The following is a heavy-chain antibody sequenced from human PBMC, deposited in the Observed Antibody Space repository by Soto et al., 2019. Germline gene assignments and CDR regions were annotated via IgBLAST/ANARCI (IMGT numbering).Heavy chain of an antibody. CDR1: GYTFSTLY. CDR3: VTDYVAYQRQHIFDI. CDR2: INPSGAST. V-gene: IGHV1-46*03. Sequence: QVQLAQSGSEVKKPGASVQISCKASGYTFSTLYLHWVRQAPGQGLEWMGVINPSGASTSYAQKFQGRVTVTRDTSTSTVFMELSSLRSEDTAFYYCVTDYVAYQRQHIFDIWGQGTLVSVSS. D-gene: IGHD2-21*01. J-gene: IGHJ3*02.